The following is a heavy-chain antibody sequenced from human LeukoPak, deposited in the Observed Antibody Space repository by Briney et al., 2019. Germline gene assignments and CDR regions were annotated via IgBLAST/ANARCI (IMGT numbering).Heavy chain of an antibody. CDR3: ARHENDVVVVPGRPFVS. CDR2: ISYGGTT. V-gene: IGHV4-59*08. Sequence: SETLSLTCTVSGGSIGSYYWSWIRQSPGEGLEWIAYISYGGTTMYNLSLKSRVAISVDPSKNQASLNLSSVTAADTAVYYCARHENDVVVVPGRPFVSWGQGTLVIVSS. D-gene: IGHD2-2*01. J-gene: IGHJ5*01. CDR1: GGSIGSYY.